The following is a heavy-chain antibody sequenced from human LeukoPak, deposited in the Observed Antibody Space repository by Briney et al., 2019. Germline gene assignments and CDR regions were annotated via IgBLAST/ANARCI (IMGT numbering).Heavy chain of an antibody. CDR3: ARGRSGYIFLDY. V-gene: IGHV1-69*06. CDR1: GGTFSNYA. D-gene: IGHD5-12*01. Sequence: SVKVSCKASGGTFSNYAISWVRQAPGQGLEWMGEIIPIFGTTNYAQKFQGGVTITADKSTSTAYMELNSLRSEDTAVYYCARGRSGYIFLDYWGQGTLVTVSS. CDR2: IIPIFGTT. J-gene: IGHJ4*02.